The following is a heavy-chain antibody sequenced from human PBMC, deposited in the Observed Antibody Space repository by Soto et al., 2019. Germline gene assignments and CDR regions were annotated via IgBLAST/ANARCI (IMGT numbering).Heavy chain of an antibody. D-gene: IGHD3-10*01. Sequence: QMQLQESGPGLVKPSETLSLICSVSGDSITAYYLSWLRQSPGKELEWIGYIYHNGETNYNPSLKSRVTTSADTSKTQFSLRLSSVTAADTGVYYCARDKGGESLKGSGMDVWGQGTTVIVSS. J-gene: IGHJ6*02. V-gene: IGHV4-59*01. CDR1: GDSITAYY. CDR3: ARDKGGESLKGSGMDV. CDR2: IYHNGET.